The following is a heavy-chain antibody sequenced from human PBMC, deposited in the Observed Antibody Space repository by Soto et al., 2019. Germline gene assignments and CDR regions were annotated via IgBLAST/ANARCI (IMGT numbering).Heavy chain of an antibody. CDR1: GFTFSSYG. Sequence: HPGGSLRLSCAASGFTFSSYGMHWVRQAPGKGLEWVAVIWYDGSNKYYADSVKGRFTISRDNSKNTLYLQMNSLRAEDTAVYYCARDAGHYGMDVWGQGTTVTVSS. CDR3: ARDAGHYGMDV. CDR2: IWYDGSNK. J-gene: IGHJ6*02. V-gene: IGHV3-33*01.